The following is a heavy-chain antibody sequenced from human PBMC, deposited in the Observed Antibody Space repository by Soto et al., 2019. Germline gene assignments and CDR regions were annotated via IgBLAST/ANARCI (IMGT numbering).Heavy chain of an antibody. J-gene: IGHJ4*02. D-gene: IGHD2-15*01. V-gene: IGHV3-48*01. CDR3: ARENLGYCGGGGCYFHF. CDR1: GFTFSSYS. CDR2: ISGSGITV. Sequence: GGSLRLSCAASGFTFSSYSLNWVRQAPGKGLEWVSYISGSGITVFYADSVKGRFTTSRDNAKNSLSLQMNSLKAEDTAVYFCARENLGYCGGGGCYFHFWGRGTGVTVSS.